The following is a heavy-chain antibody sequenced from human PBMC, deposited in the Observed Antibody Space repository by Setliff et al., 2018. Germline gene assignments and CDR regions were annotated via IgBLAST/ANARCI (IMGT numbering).Heavy chain of an antibody. D-gene: IGHD2-15*01. CDR3: ARDRPYIVVPPTTACFAP. V-gene: IGHV1-18*01. Sequence: ASVKVSCKASGYTFNRYGITWVRQAPGQGLEWMGWISGYNGDTNYARKFQGRVTMTTDTSTRTVYMELRSLRSDDTAVYYCARDRPYIVVPPTTACFAPWGQGTLVTVPQ. J-gene: IGHJ5*02. CDR1: GYTFNRYG. CDR2: ISGYNGDT.